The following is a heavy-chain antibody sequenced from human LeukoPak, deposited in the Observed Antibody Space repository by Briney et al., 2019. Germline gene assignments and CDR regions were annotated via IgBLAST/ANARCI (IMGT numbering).Heavy chain of an antibody. CDR3: ARAPWDGGY. CDR2: INPNSGGT. CDR1: GYSFTAYY. V-gene: IGHV1-2*02. D-gene: IGHD1-26*01. J-gene: IGHJ4*02. Sequence: ASVKVSCKASGYSFTAYYMHWVRQAPGQGLEWMGWINPNSGGTNYAQKFQGRVAMTRDTSISTVYMELSRLKSDDTAVFYCARAPWDGGYWGQGTLVTVSS.